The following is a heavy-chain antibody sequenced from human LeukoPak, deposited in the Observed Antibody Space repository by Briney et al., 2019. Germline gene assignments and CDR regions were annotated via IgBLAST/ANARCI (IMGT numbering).Heavy chain of an antibody. V-gene: IGHV1-46*01. CDR3: AREKSGYSQYDY. J-gene: IGHJ4*02. D-gene: IGHD5-18*01. Sequence: ASVKVSCKASVYTFTTYYMHCVRQAPGQGLEWMGIINPSGGSTSYAQKFQGRVTMTRDTSTSTVYMELSSLRSEDTAVYHCAREKSGYSQYDYWGQGTLVTVSS. CDR1: VYTFTTYY. CDR2: INPSGGST.